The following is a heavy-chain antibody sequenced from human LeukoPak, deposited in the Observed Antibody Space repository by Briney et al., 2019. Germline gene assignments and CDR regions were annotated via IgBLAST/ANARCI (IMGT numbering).Heavy chain of an antibody. Sequence: PSETLSLTCGVYGASSSNYYWNWIRQPPGKGLEWIGETTHDGRTNYSPFLRGRATISGDTSKSQFSLKLYSVTAADTAVYYCAPIYGDFSDFDYWGLGTLVTVSS. D-gene: IGHD2-21*02. CDR1: GASSSNYY. CDR3: APIYGDFSDFDY. CDR2: TTHDGRT. V-gene: IGHV4-34*01. J-gene: IGHJ4*02.